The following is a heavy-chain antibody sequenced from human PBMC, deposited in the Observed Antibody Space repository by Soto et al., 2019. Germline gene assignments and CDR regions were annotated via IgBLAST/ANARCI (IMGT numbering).Heavy chain of an antibody. CDR1: GFTFDKVW. CDR2: IKSKTDGGTT. V-gene: IGHV3-15*07. CDR3: TTGMDDPLY. D-gene: IGHD3-3*01. J-gene: IGHJ4*02. Sequence: EVQLVESGGGLVKPGGSLRLSCAVSGFTFDKVWMNWVRQAPGKGLEWVGRIKSKTDGGTTDYAAPVKGRFTISRDDSKNMLYLQMNSLKTEDTGMYFCTTGMDDPLYWGQGTLVTVSS.